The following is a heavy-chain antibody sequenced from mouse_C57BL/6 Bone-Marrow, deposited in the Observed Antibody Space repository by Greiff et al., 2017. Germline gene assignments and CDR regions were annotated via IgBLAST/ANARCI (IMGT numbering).Heavy chain of an antibody. D-gene: IGHD4-1*01. CDR3: ARHRTGTYFDV. Sequence: EVQRVESGGDLVKPGGSLKLSCAASGFTFSSYGMSWVRQTPDKRLEWVATISSGGSYTYSPDSVKGRFTISRDNAKNTRYLQMSSLKYEDTAMYYCARHRTGTYFDVWGTGTTVTVSS. CDR1: GFTFSSYG. CDR2: ISSGGSYT. J-gene: IGHJ1*03. V-gene: IGHV5-6*01.